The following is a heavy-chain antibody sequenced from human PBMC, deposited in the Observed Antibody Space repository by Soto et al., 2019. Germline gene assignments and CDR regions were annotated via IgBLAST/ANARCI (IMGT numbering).Heavy chain of an antibody. Sequence: GASVKVSCKVSGYTLTELSMHWVRQAPGKGLEWMGGFDPEDGETIYAQKFQGRVTMTEDKSTGTAYMELSSLRSEDTAVHYCARVLGARLPPDDYYHGMDVWGQGTTVPVSS. J-gene: IGHJ6*02. D-gene: IGHD6-6*01. CDR3: ARVLGARLPPDDYYHGMDV. CDR2: FDPEDGET. V-gene: IGHV1-24*01. CDR1: GYTLTELS.